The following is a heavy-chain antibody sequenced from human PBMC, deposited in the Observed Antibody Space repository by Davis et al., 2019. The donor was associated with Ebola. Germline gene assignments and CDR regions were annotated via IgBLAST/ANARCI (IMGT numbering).Heavy chain of an antibody. J-gene: IGHJ4*02. CDR2: INHSGST. D-gene: IGHD3-3*01. V-gene: IGHV4-34*01. CDR1: GGSFSGYY. CDR3: ARGDTIFGVVITTNFDY. Sequence: PSETLSLTCAVYGGSFSGYYWSWIRQPPGKGLEWIGEINHSGSTNYNPSLKSRVTISVDTSKNQFSLKLSSVTAADTAVYYCARGDTIFGVVITTNFDYWGQGTLVTVSS.